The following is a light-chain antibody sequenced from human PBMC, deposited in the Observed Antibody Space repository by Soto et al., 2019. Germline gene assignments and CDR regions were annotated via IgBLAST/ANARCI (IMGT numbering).Light chain of an antibody. CDR2: GVN. J-gene: IGLJ3*02. CDR3: SSFRTGSVVL. Sequence: QSVLTQPASVSGSPGQSVTISCTGTSSDVGGYNYVSWYQQHPGKASKLVIYGVNYRPSGVSARFSGSKFQNTASLTISGLQAEDEADYYCSSFRTGSVVLFGGGTKVTVL. V-gene: IGLV2-14*01. CDR1: SSDVGGYNY.